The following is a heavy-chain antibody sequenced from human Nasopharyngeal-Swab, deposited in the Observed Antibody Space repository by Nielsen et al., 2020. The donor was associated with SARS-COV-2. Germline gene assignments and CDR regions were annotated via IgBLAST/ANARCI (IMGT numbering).Heavy chain of an antibody. Sequence: KVSCKGSGYSFISYWIAWVRQMPGKGLEWMGIIYPGDSDARYSPSFQGQVTISVDKSITTAYLQWSSLTASDTAMYYCARRGPSTSGSGAYAYYLDYWGQGALVTVSS. J-gene: IGHJ4*02. V-gene: IGHV5-51*01. D-gene: IGHD3-10*01. CDR1: GYSFISYW. CDR2: IYPGDSDA. CDR3: ARRGPSTSGSGAYAYYLDY.